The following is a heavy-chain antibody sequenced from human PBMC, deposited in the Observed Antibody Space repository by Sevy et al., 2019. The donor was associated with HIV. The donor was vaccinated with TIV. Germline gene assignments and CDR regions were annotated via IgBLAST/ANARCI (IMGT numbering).Heavy chain of an antibody. CDR1: AFTFSTYA. J-gene: IGHJ5*02. CDR3: ARDAGYNVNWYPRFDP. V-gene: IGHV3-30*03. D-gene: IGHD1-1*01. CDR2: ISYDGSHK. Sequence: VGSLRLSCAASAFTFSTYAMHWVRQAPGKGLEWVAVISYDGSHKYYADSVKGRFTISRDDSKSSLYLQMNTLRAEDTAVYYCARDAGYNVNWYPRFDPWGQGTLVTVSS.